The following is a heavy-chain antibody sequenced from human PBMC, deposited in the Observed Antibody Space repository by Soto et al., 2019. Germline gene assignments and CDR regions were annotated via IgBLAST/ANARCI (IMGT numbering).Heavy chain of an antibody. CDR1: GFTFSTFA. CDR3: AKDFLGVVPDAFDI. D-gene: IGHD3-16*01. J-gene: IGHJ3*02. V-gene: IGHV3-23*01. CDR2: IRSTGDIT. Sequence: SLRLSCAASGFTFSTFAMSWVRQAPGKGLEWVSGIRSTGDITSYANSVKGRFTISRDNSKNTLYLQMNSLRADDTALYYCAKDFLGVVPDAFDIWGQGTMVTVSS.